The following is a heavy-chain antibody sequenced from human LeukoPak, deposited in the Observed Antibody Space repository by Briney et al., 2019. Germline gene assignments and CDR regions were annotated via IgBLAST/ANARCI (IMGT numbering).Heavy chain of an antibody. CDR3: ARTTEGGYTYDYFYYYYMDV. CDR1: GGSISSYY. D-gene: IGHD5-18*01. J-gene: IGHJ6*03. V-gene: IGHV4-4*07. Sequence: PSETLSLTCTVSGGSISSYYWSWIRQPAGKGLEWIGRIYTSGSTNYNPSLKSRVTMSVDTSKNQFSLKLSSVTAADTAVYYCARTTEGGYTYDYFYYYYMDVWGKGTTVTISS. CDR2: IYTSGST.